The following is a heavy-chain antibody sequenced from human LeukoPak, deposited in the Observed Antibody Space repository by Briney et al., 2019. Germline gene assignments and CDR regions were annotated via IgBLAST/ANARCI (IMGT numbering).Heavy chain of an antibody. J-gene: IGHJ4*02. CDR2: INLSGGSA. CDR3: ATSLPAAGYYFDY. CDR1: GYXFTSYY. V-gene: IGHV1-46*01. D-gene: IGHD6-13*01. Sequence: ASVKVSCKASGYXFTSYYIHWVRQAPGRGLEWMGIINLSGGSATYAQKFQGRVTMTRDTSTSTVYMELSSLRSEDTAVYYCATSLPAAGYYFDYWGQGTLVTVSS.